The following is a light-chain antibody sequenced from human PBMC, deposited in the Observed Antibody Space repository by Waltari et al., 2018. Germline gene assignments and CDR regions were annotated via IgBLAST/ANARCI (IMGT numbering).Light chain of an antibody. Sequence: QSALTQPASVSGSPGQSITISCTGTSRDVGAYTYVSWYQQHPGKAPKLMIYDVSNRPSGVSNRFSGSKSGNTASLTISGLQAEDEADYYCSSSTSSNTLAFGGGTKLTVL. V-gene: IGLV2-14*03. CDR2: DVS. J-gene: IGLJ2*01. CDR1: SRDVGAYTY. CDR3: SSSTSSNTLA.